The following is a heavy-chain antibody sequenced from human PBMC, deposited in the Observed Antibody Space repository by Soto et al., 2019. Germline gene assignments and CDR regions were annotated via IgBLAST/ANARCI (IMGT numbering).Heavy chain of an antibody. J-gene: IGHJ2*01. CDR2: INYSGST. CDR3: VIYADSGWYFNP. Sequence: QGHLQQWGAGLLKPSETLSLTCAVYGGPFSDYYWSWVRQPPGKGLEWIAEINYSGSTRYNPSLMSRATISSDTSKNPVSLNLSSVTAADTAVYYCVIYADSGWYFNPWGRGTLVTVSS. CDR1: GGPFSDYY. V-gene: IGHV4-34*01. D-gene: IGHD4-17*01.